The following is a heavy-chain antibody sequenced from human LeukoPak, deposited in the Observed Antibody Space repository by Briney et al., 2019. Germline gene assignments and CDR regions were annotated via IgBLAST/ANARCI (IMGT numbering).Heavy chain of an antibody. CDR2: ISSSSSYI. CDR1: GFTFSSYS. V-gene: IGHV3-21*01. Sequence: GGSLRLSCAASGFTFSSYSMNWVRQAPGKGLEWVASISSSSSYIYYADSVKGRFTISRDNAKNSLYLQMNSLRAEDTAVYYCAREGPYCGGDCYPDPDAFDIWGQGTMVTVSS. D-gene: IGHD2-21*02. CDR3: AREGPYCGGDCYPDPDAFDI. J-gene: IGHJ3*02.